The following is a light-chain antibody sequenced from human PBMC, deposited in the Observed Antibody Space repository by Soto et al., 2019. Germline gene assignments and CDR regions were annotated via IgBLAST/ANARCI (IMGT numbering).Light chain of an antibody. CDR3: QQYGSSPRT. V-gene: IGKV3-20*01. Sequence: EIVLTQFPGTLSLSPLEIATLPCMSSQSVTSSSLAWYQQKVGRAPRVLIYGASNRATGIPDRFSGSGSGTDFTLTITRLEPEDFAVYYCQQYGSSPRTFGQGTRLEIK. J-gene: IGKJ5*01. CDR1: QSVTSSS. CDR2: GAS.